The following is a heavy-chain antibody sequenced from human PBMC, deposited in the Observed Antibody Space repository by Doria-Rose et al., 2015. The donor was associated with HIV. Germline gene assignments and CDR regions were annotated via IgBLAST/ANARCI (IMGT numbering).Heavy chain of an antibody. J-gene: IGHJ4*02. Sequence: QVTLKESGPVLVKPTETLTLTCTVSGVSLSSPGMGVSWISQPPGKALEWLANIFSDDERSYKTSLKSRLTISRSTSKSQVVITMTDMDPVDTATYYCARIKSSRWYHKYYFDFWGQGTLVIVSA. D-gene: IGHD6-13*01. V-gene: IGHV2-26*01. CDR2: IFSDDER. CDR1: GVSLSSPGMG. CDR3: ARIKSSRWYHKYYFDF.